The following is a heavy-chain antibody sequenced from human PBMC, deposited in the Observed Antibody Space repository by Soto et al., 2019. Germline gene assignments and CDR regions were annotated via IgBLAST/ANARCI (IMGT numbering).Heavy chain of an antibody. CDR3: ARVERRGYGSGSYYYGY. V-gene: IGHV3-13*01. J-gene: IGHJ4*02. D-gene: IGHD3-10*01. CDR2: IGTAGDT. CDR1: GFTFSSYD. Sequence: PGGSLRLSCSASGFTFSSYDVHWVRQATGKGLEWVSAIGTAGDTYYPGSVKGRFTISRENAKNSLYLQMNSLRAGDTAVYYCARVERRGYGSGSYYYGYWGQGTLVTVSS.